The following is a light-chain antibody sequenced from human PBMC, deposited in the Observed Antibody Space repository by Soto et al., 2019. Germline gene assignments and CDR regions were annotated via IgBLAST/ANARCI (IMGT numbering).Light chain of an antibody. J-gene: IGLJ2*01. CDR3: SSYTSSSTLVV. CDR1: SSDVGGYNY. V-gene: IGLV2-14*01. CDR2: EVS. Sequence: QSALTQPASVSGSPGQSITISCTGTSSDVGGYNYVSWYQQHPGKAPKLMIYEVSNRPSGVSNRFSGSKSGNTASLTIPGLQAEDEADYYCSSYTSSSTLVVFGGGTKLTVL.